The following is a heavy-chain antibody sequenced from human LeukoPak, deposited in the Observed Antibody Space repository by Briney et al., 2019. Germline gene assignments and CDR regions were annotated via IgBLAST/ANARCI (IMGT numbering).Heavy chain of an antibody. J-gene: IGHJ4*02. Sequence: ASVKVSCKASGYTFTGYYMHWVRQAPGRGLEWMEWINPDSGGTNFAQKFQGRVTMTRDTSISTAYMDLSRLRSDDTAVYYCAREAAVAGTGVYFDYWGQGTLVTVSS. V-gene: IGHV1-2*02. CDR2: INPDSGGT. D-gene: IGHD6-19*01. CDR1: GYTFTGYY. CDR3: AREAAVAGTGVYFDY.